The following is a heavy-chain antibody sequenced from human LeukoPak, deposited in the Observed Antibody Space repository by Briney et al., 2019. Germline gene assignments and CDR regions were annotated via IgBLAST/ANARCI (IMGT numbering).Heavy chain of an antibody. CDR1: GFTFSSYS. CDR2: ISSSSSYI. Sequence: GGSLRLSCAASGFTFSSYSMNWVRQAPGKGLEWVSSISSSSSYIYYADSVKGRFTISRDNAKNSLYLQMNSLRAEDTAVYYCARDATDDNWFDPWGQGTLVTVSS. CDR3: ARDATDDNWFDP. J-gene: IGHJ5*02. V-gene: IGHV3-21*01.